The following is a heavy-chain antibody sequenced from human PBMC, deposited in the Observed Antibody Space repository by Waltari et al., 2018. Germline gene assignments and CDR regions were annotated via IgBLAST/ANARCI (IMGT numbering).Heavy chain of an antibody. CDR2: INPNSRSA. J-gene: IGHJ4*02. V-gene: IGHV1-2*04. Sequence: QVQLVQSGAEVKKPGASVKVSCKASGYTFTGYYMHWVRQAPGQGLEWMGLINPNSRSANYAQKFQGWVTMTRDTTISTAYMELVRLQSDDTAVYYCASEGVIAAAVDYWGQGTLITVSS. D-gene: IGHD6-13*01. CDR3: ASEGVIAAAVDY. CDR1: GYTFTGYY.